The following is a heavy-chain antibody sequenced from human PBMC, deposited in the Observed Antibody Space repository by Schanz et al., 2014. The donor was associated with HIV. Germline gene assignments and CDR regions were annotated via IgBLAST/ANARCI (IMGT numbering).Heavy chain of an antibody. D-gene: IGHD1-26*01. V-gene: IGHV1-18*01. CDR2: ASAHNGDT. CDR1: GYPFSNSG. J-gene: IGHJ4*02. Sequence: QVQVVQSGAEMKKPGASVKVSCRATGYPFSNSGVSWVRQAPGQGLEWVGWASAHNGDTKYIQKVQGRVTMTTDTSRSTAYLELRSLRSDDTAVYYCARGLVGGGFWGQGTLVTVSS. CDR3: ARGLVGGGF.